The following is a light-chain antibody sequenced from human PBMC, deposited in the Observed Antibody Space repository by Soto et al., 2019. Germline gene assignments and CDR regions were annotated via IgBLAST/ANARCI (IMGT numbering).Light chain of an antibody. Sequence: EIVMTQSPATLSVSPGERATLSCSASQSVSSNLAWYQQKPGQAPRLLIYGESTRATGIPARFSGSGSGTALTLTISSLQSEDFAVYYCQQYNNWPPLTVGGGTKVEI. CDR1: QSVSSN. CDR3: QQYNNWPPLT. V-gene: IGKV3-15*01. J-gene: IGKJ4*01. CDR2: GES.